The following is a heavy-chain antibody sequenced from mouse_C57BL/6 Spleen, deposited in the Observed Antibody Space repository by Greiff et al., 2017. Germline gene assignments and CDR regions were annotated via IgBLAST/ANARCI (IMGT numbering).Heavy chain of an antibody. CDR1: GYAFTNYL. Sequence: QVQLKQSGAELVRPGTSVKVSCKASGYAFTNYLIEWVKQRPGQGLEWIGVINPGSGGTNYNEKFKGKATLTADKSSSTAYMQLSSLTSEDSAVYFCAGHYYGSAMDYWGQGTSVTVSS. CDR3: AGHYYGSAMDY. J-gene: IGHJ4*01. D-gene: IGHD1-1*01. CDR2: INPGSGGT. V-gene: IGHV1-54*01.